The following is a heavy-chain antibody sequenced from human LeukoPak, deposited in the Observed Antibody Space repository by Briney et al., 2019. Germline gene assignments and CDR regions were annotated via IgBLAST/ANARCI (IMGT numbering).Heavy chain of an antibody. J-gene: IGHJ3*02. CDR1: GFTFSSYW. V-gene: IGHV3-7*01. Sequence: PGGSLRLSCAASGFTFSSYWMSWVRQAPGKGLEWVATIKQDGSEKYYVDSVKGRFTISRDNAKNSLYLQMNSLRAEDTAVYYCATADCSGGSCYKGHDAFDIWGQGTLVTVSS. D-gene: IGHD2-15*01. CDR2: IKQDGSEK. CDR3: ATADCSGGSCYKGHDAFDI.